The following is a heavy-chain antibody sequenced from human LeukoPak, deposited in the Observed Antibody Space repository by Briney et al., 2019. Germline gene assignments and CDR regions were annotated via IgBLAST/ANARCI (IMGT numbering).Heavy chain of an antibody. CDR3: ARLNCSSTSCYGDY. Sequence: SETLSLTCAVYGGSFSGYYWSWIRQPPGKGPEWIGEINHSGSTNYNPSLKSRVTISVDTSKNQFSLKLSSVTAADTAVYYCARLNCSSTSCYGDYWGQGTLVTVSS. J-gene: IGHJ4*02. V-gene: IGHV4-34*01. D-gene: IGHD2-2*01. CDR1: GGSFSGYY. CDR2: INHSGST.